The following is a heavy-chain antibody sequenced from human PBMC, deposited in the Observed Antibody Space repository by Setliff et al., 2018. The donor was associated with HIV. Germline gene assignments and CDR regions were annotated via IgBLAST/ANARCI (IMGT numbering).Heavy chain of an antibody. J-gene: IGHJ2*01. CDR3: AKDRSGRLLPQNYWYFDL. D-gene: IGHD3-22*01. Sequence: ASVKVSCKTSGYMFIAYGMSWVRRAPGQGLEWMGWIGPYNGRTEYAQEFQGRVSLTIDTSASTAYMELRSLRSDDTAVYYCAKDRSGRLLPQNYWYFDLWGPGTLVTVSS. CDR1: GYMFIAYG. V-gene: IGHV1-18*01. CDR2: IGPYNGRT.